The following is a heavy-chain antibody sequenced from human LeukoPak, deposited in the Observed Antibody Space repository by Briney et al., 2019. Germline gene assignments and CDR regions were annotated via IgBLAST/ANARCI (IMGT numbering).Heavy chain of an antibody. D-gene: IGHD3-10*01. J-gene: IGHJ4*02. CDR2: IYYSGST. Sequence: PSETLSLTCTVSGGSISSSSYYWGWIRQPPGKGLEWIGSIYYSGSTYYNPSLKSRVTISVDTSKNQFSLKLSSVTAADTAVYYCARGKKRLLWFGEERGKFDYWGQGTLVTVSS. CDR3: ARGKKRLLWFGEERGKFDY. V-gene: IGHV4-39*07. CDR1: GGSISSSSYY.